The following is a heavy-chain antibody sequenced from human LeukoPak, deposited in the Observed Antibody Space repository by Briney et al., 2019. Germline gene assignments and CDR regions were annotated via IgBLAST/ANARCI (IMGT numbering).Heavy chain of an antibody. D-gene: IGHD2-2*01. Sequence: GGSLRLSCAASGFTSSSYAMSWVRQAPGKGLEWVSTISGSGGSTYYADSVKGRFTISRDNSKNTLYLQMNSLRAEDTAVYYCAKASEYCSSTRCVAHAFDIWGQGTMVTVSS. CDR1: GFTSSSYA. CDR2: ISGSGGST. CDR3: AKASEYCSSTRCVAHAFDI. V-gene: IGHV3-23*01. J-gene: IGHJ3*02.